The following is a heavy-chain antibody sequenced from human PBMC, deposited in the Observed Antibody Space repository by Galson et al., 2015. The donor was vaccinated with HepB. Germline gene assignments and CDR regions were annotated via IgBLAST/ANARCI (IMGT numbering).Heavy chain of an antibody. CDR2: IIPIIGIA. Sequence: SVKVSCKASGGTFSSYAISWVRQAPGQGLEWMGRIIPIIGIANYAQKFQGRVTITADKSTSTAYMELSSLRSEDTAVYYCARDKWFGELSHYGMDVWGQGTTVTVSS. CDR3: ARDKWFGELSHYGMDV. V-gene: IGHV1-69*04. CDR1: GGTFSSYA. J-gene: IGHJ6*02. D-gene: IGHD3-10*01.